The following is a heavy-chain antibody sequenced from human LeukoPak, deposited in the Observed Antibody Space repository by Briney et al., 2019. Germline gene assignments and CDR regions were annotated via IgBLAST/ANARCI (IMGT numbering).Heavy chain of an antibody. CDR2: INTDGSST. J-gene: IGHJ6*03. CDR3: ARAPYCSSTSCYPDYYYYMDV. Sequence: GGSLRLSCAASGFTFSSYSMNWVRQAPGKGLVWVSRINTDGSSTSYADSVKGRFTISRDNAKNTLYLQMNSLRAEDTAVYYCARAPYCSSTSCYPDYYYYMDVWGKGTTVTVSS. CDR1: GFTFSSYS. D-gene: IGHD2-2*01. V-gene: IGHV3-74*01.